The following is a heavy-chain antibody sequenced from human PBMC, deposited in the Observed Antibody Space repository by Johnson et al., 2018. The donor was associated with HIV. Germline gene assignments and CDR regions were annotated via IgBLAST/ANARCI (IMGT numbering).Heavy chain of an antibody. V-gene: IGHV3-66*01. J-gene: IGHJ3*02. CDR1: GFTVSSNY. Sequence: EKLVESGGGVVQPGGSLRLSCAASGFTVSSNYMSWVRQAPGKGLEWVSVIYSGGSTYYADSVKGRFTISRDNSKNTLYLQMNSLRAEDTAVYYCARGNYDFWSGRHRGAFDIWGQGTMVTVSS. D-gene: IGHD3-3*01. CDR2: IYSGGST. CDR3: ARGNYDFWSGRHRGAFDI.